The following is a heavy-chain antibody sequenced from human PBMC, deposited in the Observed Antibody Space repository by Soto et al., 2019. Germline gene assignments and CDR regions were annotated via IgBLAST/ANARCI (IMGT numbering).Heavy chain of an antibody. CDR1: GGTFSSYA. D-gene: IGHD1-26*01. V-gene: IGHV1-69*05. Sequence: SVKVSCKASGGTFSSYAISWVRQAPGQRLEWMGWIIASYGTTNYSQKFQGRVTITRDTSASTAYMELSSLRSEDTAVYYCARGGSLYWYFDLWGRGTLVTSPQ. CDR2: IIASYGTT. J-gene: IGHJ2*01. CDR3: ARGGSLYWYFDL.